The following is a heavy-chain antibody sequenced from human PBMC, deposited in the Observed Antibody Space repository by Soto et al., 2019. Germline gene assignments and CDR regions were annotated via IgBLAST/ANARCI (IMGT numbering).Heavy chain of an antibody. Sequence: GGSVRLSCAASGFTFSSYSMQWVRQAPGKGLEWVSYISPSSSSIYYADSVKGRFTISRDNAKNSLYLQMNSLRAEDTAVYYCARVAYYYDSSGYFYWGQGTLVTVSS. D-gene: IGHD3-22*01. CDR3: ARVAYYYDSSGYFY. J-gene: IGHJ4*02. V-gene: IGHV3-48*01. CDR2: ISPSSSSI. CDR1: GFTFSSYS.